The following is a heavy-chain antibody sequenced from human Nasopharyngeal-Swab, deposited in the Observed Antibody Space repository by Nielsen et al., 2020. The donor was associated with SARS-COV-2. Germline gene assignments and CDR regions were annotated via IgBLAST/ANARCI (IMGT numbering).Heavy chain of an antibody. V-gene: IGHV4-59*12. Sequence: PGKGLEWIGYIYYSGSTNYNPSLKSRVTISVDTSKNQFSLKLSSVTAADTAVYYCAREGYDFWSGYPNGGYYYYGMDVWGQGTTVTVSS. CDR3: AREGYDFWSGYPNGGYYYYGMDV. J-gene: IGHJ6*02. CDR2: IYYSGST. D-gene: IGHD3-3*01.